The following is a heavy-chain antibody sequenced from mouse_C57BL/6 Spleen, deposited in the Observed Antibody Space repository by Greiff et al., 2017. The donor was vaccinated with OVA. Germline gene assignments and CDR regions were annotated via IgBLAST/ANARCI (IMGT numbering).Heavy chain of an antibody. V-gene: IGHV1-64*01. CDR2: IHPNSGST. J-gene: IGHJ4*01. CDR1: GYTFTSYW. Sequence: QVQLQQPGAELVKPGASVKLSCKASGYTFTSYWMHWVKQRPGQGLEWIGMIHPNSGSTNYNKKFKSKATVTVDKSSSTAYMHLSSLTSEDSAVYYCARDYPYAMDDWGQGTTVTVSS. CDR3: ARDYPYAMDD. D-gene: IGHD1-1*02.